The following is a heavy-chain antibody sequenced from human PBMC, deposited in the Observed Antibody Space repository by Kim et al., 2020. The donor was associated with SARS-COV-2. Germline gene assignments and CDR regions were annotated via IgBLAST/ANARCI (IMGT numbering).Heavy chain of an antibody. CDR2: ISGSGDGI. CDR3: AKLGGGSCYNPSDY. D-gene: IGHD2-15*01. V-gene: IGHV3-23*01. J-gene: IGHJ4*02. CDR1: GFTFSNYC. Sequence: GGSLRLSCAASGFTFSNYCMSWVRQAPGKGLEWVSGISGSGDGIYYAASVKGRFSISRDTSKNTLYLQMNSLRAEDTAVYYCAKLGGGSCYNPSDYWGQGSLVSVSS.